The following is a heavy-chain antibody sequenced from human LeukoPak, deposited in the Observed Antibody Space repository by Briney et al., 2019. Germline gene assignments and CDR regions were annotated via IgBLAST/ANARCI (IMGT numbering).Heavy chain of an antibody. CDR2: INHSGST. CDR3: AREQRLDY. V-gene: IGHV4-34*01. Sequence: SETLSLTCAVYGGSFSGYYWSWIRQPPVKGLEWIGEINHSGSTNYNPSLKSRVTISVDTSKNQFSLKLSSVTAADTAVYYCAREQRLDYWGQGTLVTVSS. J-gene: IGHJ4*02. CDR1: GGSFSGYY.